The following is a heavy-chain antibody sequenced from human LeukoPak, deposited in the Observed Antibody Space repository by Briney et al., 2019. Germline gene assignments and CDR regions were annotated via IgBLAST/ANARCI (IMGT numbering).Heavy chain of an antibody. J-gene: IGHJ4*02. V-gene: IGHV3-23*01. CDR3: ARSSGWPYYFDY. Sequence: GGSLRLSCAASGFTFSSYALSWVRQAPGKGLEWVSAIRGSGGSTYYADSVKGRFTVSRGNSKNTLYLQMNSLRAEDTAVYYCARSSGWPYYFDYWGQGTLVTVSS. D-gene: IGHD6-19*01. CDR2: IRGSGGST. CDR1: GFTFSSYA.